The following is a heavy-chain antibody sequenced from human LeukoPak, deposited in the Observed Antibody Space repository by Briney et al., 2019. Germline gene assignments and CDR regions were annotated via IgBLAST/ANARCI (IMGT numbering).Heavy chain of an antibody. CDR1: AYTFSNYW. V-gene: IGHV5-51*01. CDR3: ARRISVTGREFDS. CDR2: LYPANSDT. J-gene: IGHJ4*02. D-gene: IGHD2-21*01. Sequence: GESLKISCEGSAYTFSNYWTAWVRQMPGKGLEWMGILYPANSDTRYSPSFQGQVTISADKSINTAYLQWSSLKASDTAMYYCARRISVTGREFDSWGQGTLVTVSS.